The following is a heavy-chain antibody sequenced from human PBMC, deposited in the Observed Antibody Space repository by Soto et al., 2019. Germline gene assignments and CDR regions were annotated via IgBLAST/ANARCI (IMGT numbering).Heavy chain of an antibody. CDR3: ARDPNLEWFWDGGLRLGGGGMDV. V-gene: IGHV3-53*01. J-gene: IGHJ6*02. D-gene: IGHD3-3*01. CDR2: IYSGGST. Sequence: EVQLVESGGGLIQPGGSLRLSCAASGFTVSSNYMSWVRQAPGKGLEWVSVIYSGGSTYYADSVKGRFTISRDNSKNTLYLQMNSLRAEDTAVYYCARDPNLEWFWDGGLRLGGGGMDVWGQGTTVTVSS. CDR1: GFTVSSNY.